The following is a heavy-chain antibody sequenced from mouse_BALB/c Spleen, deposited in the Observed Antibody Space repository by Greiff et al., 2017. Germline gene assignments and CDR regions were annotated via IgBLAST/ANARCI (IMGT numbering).Heavy chain of an antibody. CDR3: AVYYGSSYGFAY. J-gene: IGHJ3*01. CDR1: GFNIKDTY. CDR2: IDPANGNT. V-gene: IGHV14-3*02. Sequence: EVQLQQSGAELVKPGASVKLSCTASGFNIKDTYMHWVKQRPEQGLEWIGRIDPANGNTKYDPKFQGKATITADTSSNTAYLQLSSLTSEDTAVYYCAVYYGSSYGFAYWGQGTLVTVSA. D-gene: IGHD1-1*01.